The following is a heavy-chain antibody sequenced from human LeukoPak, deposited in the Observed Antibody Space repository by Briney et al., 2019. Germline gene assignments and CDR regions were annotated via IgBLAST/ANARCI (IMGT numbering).Heavy chain of an antibody. V-gene: IGHV3-23*01. CDR1: GFTFSNYA. CDR3: AKWGDYDILTGYYDSDY. Sequence: GGSLRLSCAASGFTFSNYAMSWVRQAPGKGLEWVSAIGGRDSGTYYADSVRGRFTVSRDDPKNTLYLQMNTLRAEDTAVYYCAKWGDYDILTGYYDSDYWGQGTLVIVSS. D-gene: IGHD3-9*01. J-gene: IGHJ4*02. CDR2: IGGRDSGT.